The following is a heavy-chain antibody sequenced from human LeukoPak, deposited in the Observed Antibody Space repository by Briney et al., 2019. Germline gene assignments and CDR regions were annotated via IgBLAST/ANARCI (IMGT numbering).Heavy chain of an antibody. V-gene: IGHV3-23*01. CDR3: AYADNNGWYCFDY. CDR1: GFTFCIYA. J-gene: IGHJ4*02. CDR2: ISGTGANT. Sequence: GGPLRLSCAVSGFTFCIYAMTWVRQAPGKGLEWVSAISGTGANTYYADSVKGRLTTSRDNPRSTLYLQMNSLSNEDTAVYYCAYADNNGWYCFDYWGQGTLVTVSS. D-gene: IGHD6-19*01.